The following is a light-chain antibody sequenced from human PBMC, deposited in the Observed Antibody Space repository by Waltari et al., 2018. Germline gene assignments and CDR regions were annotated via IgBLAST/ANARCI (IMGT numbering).Light chain of an antibody. Sequence: DIQMTQSPSTLSASVGDRVTITCRASQSISTWVAWYQQKPGKAPKLLIYAASNLESGVPSRFGVSGYGTEFTLTISSLQPDDFAIYYCQQYNRYPVAFGQGTKLDIK. J-gene: IGKJ2*01. CDR3: QQYNRYPVA. CDR2: AAS. CDR1: QSISTW. V-gene: IGKV1-5*03.